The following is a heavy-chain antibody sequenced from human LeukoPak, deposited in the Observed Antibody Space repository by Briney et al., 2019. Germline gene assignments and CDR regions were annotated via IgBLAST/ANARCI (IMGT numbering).Heavy chain of an antibody. CDR1: GGSFSSDY. Sequence: SETLSLTCAVYGGSFSSDYWSWIRQPPGKGPEWIGEINHSGSTNYNPSLKSRVTISVDTSKNQFSLKLSSVTAADTAVYYCARGLAVAASERSYYYYYYMDVWGKGTTVTVSS. CDR3: ARGLAVAASERSYYYYYYMDV. D-gene: IGHD6-19*01. CDR2: INHSGST. J-gene: IGHJ6*03. V-gene: IGHV4-34*01.